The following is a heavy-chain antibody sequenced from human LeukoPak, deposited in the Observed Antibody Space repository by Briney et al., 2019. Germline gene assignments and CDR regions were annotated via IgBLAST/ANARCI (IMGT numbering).Heavy chain of an antibody. CDR2: IYTSGST. V-gene: IGHV4-4*07. Sequence: SETLSLTCTVSGGSISSYYWSWIRQPAGKGLEWIGRIYTSGSTNYNPSLKSRVTMSLDTSKNQFSLKLSSVTAADTAVYYCARDGRGTASSYYMDVWGKGTTVTVSS. J-gene: IGHJ6*03. CDR1: GGSISSYY. D-gene: IGHD5-18*01. CDR3: ARDGRGTASSYYMDV.